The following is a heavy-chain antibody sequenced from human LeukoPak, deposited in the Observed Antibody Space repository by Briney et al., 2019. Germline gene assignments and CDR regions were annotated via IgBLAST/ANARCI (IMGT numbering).Heavy chain of an antibody. D-gene: IGHD6-13*01. Sequence: GGSLRLSCAASGFTLSSYSRTWVRQAPGKGLEGASSISSSSSYIYYADSVKGRFTISRDNAKNSLYLQMNSLRAEDTAVYYCARDGDSSSWYVNFDYWGQGTLVTVSS. J-gene: IGHJ4*02. CDR3: ARDGDSSSWYVNFDY. CDR2: ISSSSSYI. CDR1: GFTLSSYS. V-gene: IGHV3-21*01.